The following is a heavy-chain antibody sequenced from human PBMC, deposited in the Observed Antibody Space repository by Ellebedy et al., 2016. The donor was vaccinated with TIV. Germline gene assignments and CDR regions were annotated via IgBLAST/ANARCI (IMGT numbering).Heavy chain of an antibody. Sequence: ASVKVSCKASGYTFTSYGISWVRQAPGQRLEWMGWINAGNGNTKYSQKFQGRVTITRDTSASTAYMELSSLRSEDTAVYYCARAGSGYDWLDFDYWGQGTLVTVSS. J-gene: IGHJ4*02. D-gene: IGHD5-12*01. CDR1: GYTFTSYG. CDR2: INAGNGNT. CDR3: ARAGSGYDWLDFDY. V-gene: IGHV1-3*01.